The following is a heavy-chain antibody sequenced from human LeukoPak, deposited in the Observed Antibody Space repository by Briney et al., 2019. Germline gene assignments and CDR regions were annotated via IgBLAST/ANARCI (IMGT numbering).Heavy chain of an antibody. CDR1: GFIFNNYA. D-gene: IGHD6-19*01. J-gene: IGHJ4*02. CDR3: AKDNRRHYTSGPNPDSLH. CDR2: ISWNSGTI. V-gene: IGHV3-9*01. Sequence: GGSLRLSCAGSGFIFNNYAMHWVRQPPGKGLEWVSGISWNSGTIDYADSVRGRFTISRDNAKNSLYLQMDSLRVEDTAFYYCAKDNRRHYTSGPNPDSLHWGQGALVTVPS.